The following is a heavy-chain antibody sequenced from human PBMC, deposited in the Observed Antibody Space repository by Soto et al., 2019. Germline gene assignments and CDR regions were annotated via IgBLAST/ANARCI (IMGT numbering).Heavy chain of an antibody. V-gene: IGHV4-39*01. J-gene: IGHJ6*03. Sequence: PSETLSPTCTVSGGSISSSSYHWGWIRQPPGKGLEWIGSIYYSGSTYYNPSLKSRVTISVDTSQNQFSLKLSSVTAADTAVYYCARQPYDFWSGYYNYYYYMDVWGKGTTVTVSS. D-gene: IGHD3-3*01. CDR1: GGSISSSSYH. CDR3: ARQPYDFWSGYYNYYYYMDV. CDR2: IYYSGST.